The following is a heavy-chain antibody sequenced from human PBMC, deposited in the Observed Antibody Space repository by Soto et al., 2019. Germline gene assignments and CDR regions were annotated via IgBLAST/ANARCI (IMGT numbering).Heavy chain of an antibody. D-gene: IGHD7-27*01. J-gene: IGHJ4*02. CDR3: AKKGWSGVTGGLSYYFDY. Sequence: QVQLVESGGGVVQPGRSLRLSCTASGFTFSSYGMHWVRQAPGKGLEWVAVISYDGSNKYYADSVKGRFTISRDNSKNPLYLQMNILRSEDTAVYYCAKKGWSGVTGGLSYYFDYWGQGTLVTVSS. CDR1: GFTFSSYG. V-gene: IGHV3-30*18. CDR2: ISYDGSNK.